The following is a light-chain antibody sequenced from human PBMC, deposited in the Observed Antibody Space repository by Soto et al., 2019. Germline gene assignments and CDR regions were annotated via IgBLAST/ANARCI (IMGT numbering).Light chain of an antibody. V-gene: IGLV2-8*01. CDR3: VSFAGGTYV. J-gene: IGLJ1*01. Sequence: QSALTQPASVSGSPGQSITISCTGTSSDVGGYNYVSWYQQHPGKAPKLMVYDVNRRPPGVPDRFFGSKSGNTASLTVSGLKAEDEADYYCVSFAGGTYVFGTGTKLTVL. CDR2: DVN. CDR1: SSDVGGYNY.